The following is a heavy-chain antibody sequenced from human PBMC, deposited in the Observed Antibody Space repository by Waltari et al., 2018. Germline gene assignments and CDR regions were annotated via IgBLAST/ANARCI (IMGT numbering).Heavy chain of an antibody. CDR3: VRVASRRAGGDY. CDR1: GFTFSAYE. Sequence: EVQLVESGGNLVQPGGSLSLSCAASGFTFSAYEMNWVRQAPGKGLEWVAYSRSTGSIIYYADSVKGRFTNSRDNAKNSLFLQMNSLRADDTAVYYCVRVASRRAGGDYWGQGTLVTVSS. V-gene: IGHV3-48*03. J-gene: IGHJ4*02. CDR2: SRSTGSII.